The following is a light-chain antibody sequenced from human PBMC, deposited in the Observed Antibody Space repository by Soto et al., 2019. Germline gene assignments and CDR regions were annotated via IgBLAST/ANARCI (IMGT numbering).Light chain of an antibody. J-gene: IGKJ2*01. Sequence: EIVLTQSPATLSLSPGERATLSCRASQSVSSYLAWYQQKPGQAPRLLIYDASNRATGIPARFSGSGSATDFTRTISSLEPEDFAVYYCQQRGNWPPTFGQGTKLEIK. CDR2: DAS. V-gene: IGKV3-11*01. CDR3: QQRGNWPPT. CDR1: QSVSSY.